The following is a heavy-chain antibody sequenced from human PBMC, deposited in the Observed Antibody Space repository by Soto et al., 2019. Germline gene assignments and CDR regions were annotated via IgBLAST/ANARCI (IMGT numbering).Heavy chain of an antibody. CDR3: ARHTSADFDWLIYFDY. CDR2: IYYSGST. D-gene: IGHD3-9*01. J-gene: IGHJ4*02. Sequence: SETLSLTCTVSGGSISSSSYYWGWIRQPPGKGLEWIGSIYYSGSTYYNPSLKSRVTISVDTSKNQFSLKLSSVTAADTAVYYCARHTSADFDWLIYFDYWGQGTLVTVSS. CDR1: GGSISSSSYY. V-gene: IGHV4-39*01.